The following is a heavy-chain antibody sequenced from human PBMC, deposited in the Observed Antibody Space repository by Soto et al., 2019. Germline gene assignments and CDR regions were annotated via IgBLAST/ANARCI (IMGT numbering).Heavy chain of an antibody. J-gene: IGHJ6*02. CDR3: ARYDYYDSSGYYASPYYYYYGMDV. CDR1: GYTFTSYG. CDR2: ISAYNGNT. D-gene: IGHD3-22*01. V-gene: IGHV1-18*01. Sequence: QVQLVQSGAEVKKPGASVKVSCKASGYTFTSYGISWVRQAPGQGLEWMGWISAYNGNTNYAQKLQGTVTMTTDTSTSTAYMELRSLRSHDTAVYYCARYDYYDSSGYYASPYYYYYGMDVWGQGTTVTVSS.